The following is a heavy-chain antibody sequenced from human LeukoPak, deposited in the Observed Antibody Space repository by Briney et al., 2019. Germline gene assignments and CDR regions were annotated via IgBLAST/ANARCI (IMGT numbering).Heavy chain of an antibody. CDR2: TYVRSKWNS. Sequence: SQTLSLTCAISGDSVSSTSATRNWISHSPARGLEWLGRTYVRSKWNSDYALSVKSRITINPDTPTNHFSLHLNSVTPEDTAVYYCAKGRFPIGFEYWGQGTLVTVSS. CDR1: GDSVSSTSAT. J-gene: IGHJ4*02. D-gene: IGHD2/OR15-2a*01. CDR3: AKGRFPIGFEY. V-gene: IGHV6-1*01.